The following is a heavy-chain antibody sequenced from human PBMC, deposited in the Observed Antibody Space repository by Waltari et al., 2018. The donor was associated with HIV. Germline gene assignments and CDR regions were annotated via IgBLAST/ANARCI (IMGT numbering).Heavy chain of an antibody. Sequence: EVQLVESGGGLIQPGGSLRLSCAASGFTVSSNYIRWVRHAQGKGLEWVSVIYSGGSTYYADSVKGRFTISRDNSKNTLYLQMNSLRAEDTAVYYCARGFGCGGDCYYFDYWGQGTLVTVSS. J-gene: IGHJ4*02. CDR3: ARGFGCGGDCYYFDY. V-gene: IGHV3-53*01. CDR1: GFTVSSNY. CDR2: IYSGGST. D-gene: IGHD2-21*02.